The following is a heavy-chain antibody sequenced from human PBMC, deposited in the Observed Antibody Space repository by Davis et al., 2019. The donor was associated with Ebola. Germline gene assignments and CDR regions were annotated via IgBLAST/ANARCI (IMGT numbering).Heavy chain of an antibody. CDR2: INSDGSIT. CDR3: TRARNYGMDV. Sequence: PGGSLRLSCAASGFTFRGSWMHWVRQAPGKGLVWVSLINSDGSITTYADSVKGRFTISRDNAKNTLYLQMNSLRAEDTAVYYCTRARNYGMDVWGRGTTVTVSS. V-gene: IGHV3-74*01. J-gene: IGHJ6*04. CDR1: GFTFRGSW.